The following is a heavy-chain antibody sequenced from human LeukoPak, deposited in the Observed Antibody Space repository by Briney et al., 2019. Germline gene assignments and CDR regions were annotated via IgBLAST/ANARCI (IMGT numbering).Heavy chain of an antibody. D-gene: IGHD3-22*01. Sequence: PGGSLRLSCAASGFTFSSYSMNWVRQAPGKGLEWVSSISSSSYIYYADSVKGRFTISRDNAKNSLYLQMNSLRAEDTAVYYCARVGRDSSGYFRYYFDYWGQGTLVTVSS. CDR1: GFTFSSYS. CDR2: ISSSSYI. CDR3: ARVGRDSSGYFRYYFDY. J-gene: IGHJ4*02. V-gene: IGHV3-21*01.